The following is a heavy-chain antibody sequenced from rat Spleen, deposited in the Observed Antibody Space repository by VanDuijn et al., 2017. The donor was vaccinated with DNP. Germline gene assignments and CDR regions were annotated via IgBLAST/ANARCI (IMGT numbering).Heavy chain of an antibody. J-gene: IGHJ3*01. V-gene: IGHV5-19*01. D-gene: IGHD1-7*01. CDR1: GFTFSYYG. CDR3: ATSSYFGYDYGFAY. CDR2: ITASGGST. Sequence: EVQLVESGGGLVQPGRSLKLSCAASGFTFSYYGLAWVRQAPKKGLEWVASITASGGSTYYRDSVRGRFTISRDYARSTLYLQMDSLRSEDTATYYCATSSYFGYDYGFAYWGQGTLVTVSS.